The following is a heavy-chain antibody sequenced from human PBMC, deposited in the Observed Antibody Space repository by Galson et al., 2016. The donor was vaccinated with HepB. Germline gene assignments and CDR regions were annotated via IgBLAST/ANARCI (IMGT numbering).Heavy chain of an antibody. J-gene: IGHJ3*02. CDR2: ISRDSSTT. CDR1: GFTFRSYS. CDR3: ARTYSSTWLDAFDI. Sequence: SLRLSCAGSGFTFRSYSMNWVRQAPGKGLEWVSYISRDSSTTHYADSVKGRFTISRDNAQNSLYLQLNSLRDEDTAVYYCARTYSSTWLDAFDIWGQGTIVTVSS. D-gene: IGHD6-13*01. V-gene: IGHV3-48*02.